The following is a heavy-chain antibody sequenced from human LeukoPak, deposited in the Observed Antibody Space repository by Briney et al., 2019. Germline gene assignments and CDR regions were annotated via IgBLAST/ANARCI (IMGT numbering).Heavy chain of an antibody. D-gene: IGHD1-26*01. Sequence: PSETLSLTCTVSGGSISSGGYYWSWIRQPPGKGLEWIGYIFHNGNTYYNPSLKSRVTISVDRSKNQFSLKLSSVTAADTAVYYCARSRSGSYYYYGMDVWGQGTTVTVSS. CDR3: ARSRSGSYYYYGMDV. CDR2: IFHNGNT. CDR1: GGSISSGGYY. J-gene: IGHJ6*02. V-gene: IGHV4-30-2*02.